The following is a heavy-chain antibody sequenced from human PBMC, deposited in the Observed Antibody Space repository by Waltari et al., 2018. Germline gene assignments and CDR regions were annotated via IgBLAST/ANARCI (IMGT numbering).Heavy chain of an antibody. CDR2: IISRGTTI. Sequence: EVHLVESGGDLVQPGGSLRLSCATSCFSISENGMNWVRQDPGKGLECVSYIISRGTTISYADSVRVRFTISRDTANNSLFLQMNNLRADDTGVYYCARQFAYWGQGALVTVSS. V-gene: IGHV3-48*03. J-gene: IGHJ4*02. CDR1: CFSISENG. CDR3: ARQFAY.